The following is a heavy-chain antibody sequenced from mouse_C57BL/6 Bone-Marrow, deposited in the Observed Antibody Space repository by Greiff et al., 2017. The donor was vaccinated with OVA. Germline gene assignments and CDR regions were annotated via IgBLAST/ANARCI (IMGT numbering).Heavy chain of an antibody. Sequence: QVQLQQSGAELARPGASVKMSCKASGYTFTSYTMHWVKQRPGQGLEWIGYINPSSGYTKYNQKFKDKATLTADKSSSTAYMQLSSLTSEDSAVYYGARGDLLLPFAYWGQGTLVTGSA. CDR2: INPSSGYT. J-gene: IGHJ3*01. CDR1: GYTFTSYT. D-gene: IGHD1-1*01. V-gene: IGHV1-4*01. CDR3: ARGDLLLPFAY.